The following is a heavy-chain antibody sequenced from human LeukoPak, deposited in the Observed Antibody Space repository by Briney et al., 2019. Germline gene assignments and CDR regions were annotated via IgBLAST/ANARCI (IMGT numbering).Heavy chain of an antibody. Sequence: WASVKVSCKASGGILGNYAISWVRQAPGQGLEWMGWISAYNGNTNYAQKLQGRVTMTTDTSTSTAYMELRSLRSDDTAVYYCARAIVVVPAVVRNWFDPWGQGTLVTVSS. CDR3: ARAIVVVPAVVRNWFDP. CDR1: GGILGNYA. V-gene: IGHV1-18*01. CDR2: ISAYNGNT. D-gene: IGHD2-2*01. J-gene: IGHJ5*02.